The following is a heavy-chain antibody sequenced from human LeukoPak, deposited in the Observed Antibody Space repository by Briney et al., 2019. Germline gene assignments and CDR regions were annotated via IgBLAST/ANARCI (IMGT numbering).Heavy chain of an antibody. J-gene: IGHJ4*02. D-gene: IGHD3-22*01. CDR2: MNPNSGGT. V-gene: IGHV1-2*04. Sequence: GALVKVSCKASGYTFTGYYMHWVRQAPGKGLEWIGWMNPNSGGTNYAQKFQGWVTMTRDTSISTAYMELSRLRSDDTAVYYCARGTRSQFYYESSGYSDYWGQGALVTVSS. CDR3: ARGTRSQFYYESSGYSDY. CDR1: GYTFTGYY.